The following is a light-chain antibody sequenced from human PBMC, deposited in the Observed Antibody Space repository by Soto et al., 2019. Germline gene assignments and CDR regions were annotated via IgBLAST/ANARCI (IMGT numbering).Light chain of an antibody. V-gene: IGKV3-20*01. Sequence: EIVLTQSPGTLSLAPGERATLSCRASHFVPSSYLAWYQQKPGQAPRLLIFAASNRATGIPDRFSGSGSGTDFTLTISRLEPEDFAVYYCQQYGSSGTFGQGTKM. CDR1: HFVPSSY. CDR3: QQYGSSGT. CDR2: AAS. J-gene: IGKJ1*01.